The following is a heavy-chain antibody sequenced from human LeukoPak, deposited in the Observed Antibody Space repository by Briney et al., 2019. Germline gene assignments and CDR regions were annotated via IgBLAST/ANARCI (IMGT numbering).Heavy chain of an antibody. Sequence: ASVKVSCKVSGYTLTELSMHWVRQAPGKGLEWMGGFDPEDGETIYAQKFQGRVTMTEDTSTDTAYMELSSLRAEDTAVYYCARDVRTVVTSYFDYWGQGTLVTVSS. CDR2: FDPEDGET. D-gene: IGHD4-23*01. CDR3: ARDVRTVVTSYFDY. CDR1: GYTLTELS. V-gene: IGHV1-24*01. J-gene: IGHJ4*02.